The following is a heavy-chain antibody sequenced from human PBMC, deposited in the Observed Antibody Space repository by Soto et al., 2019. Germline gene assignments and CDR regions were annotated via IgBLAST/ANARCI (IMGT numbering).Heavy chain of an antibody. J-gene: IGHJ4*02. Sequence: GGSLRLSCAACGFTFSSYAVSWVRHAPGKGLEGVSAISCRXGSTYYSHTVKGRFTISRDNAKNTLYLQMNSLRAEDTDVYYCAKDRYYDDSSGYHNDWGQGTLVTVSS. CDR3: AKDRYYDDSSGYHND. CDR2: ISCRXGST. V-gene: IGHV3-23*01. D-gene: IGHD3-22*01. CDR1: GFTFSSYA.